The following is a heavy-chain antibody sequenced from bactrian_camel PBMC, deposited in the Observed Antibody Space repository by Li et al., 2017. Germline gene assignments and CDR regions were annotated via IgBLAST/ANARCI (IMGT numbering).Heavy chain of an antibody. CDR3: AADAGLEGRYYTIGSVWCQSDY. D-gene: IGHD2*01. J-gene: IGHJ4*01. CDR1: KSTTRTFC. Sequence: QLVESGGGSVPAGGSLTLSCRASKSTTRTFCMGWFRQAPGKEREAVALMADDGRINYVDSVKGRFTISQDNDKNTLYLQMNSLKPEDTAKYYCAADAGLEGRYYTIGSVWCQSDYWGRGTQVTVS. V-gene: IGHV3S53*01. CDR2: MADDGRI.